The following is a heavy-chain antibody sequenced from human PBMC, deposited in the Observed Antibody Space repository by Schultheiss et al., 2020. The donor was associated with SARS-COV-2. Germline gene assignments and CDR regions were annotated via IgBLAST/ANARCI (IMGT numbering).Heavy chain of an antibody. Sequence: GGSLRLSCAASGFTFSSYSMNWVRQAPGKGLEWVSSISSSSSYIYYADSVKGRFTISRDNAKNSLYLQMNSLRAEDTAVYYCARVRYGRNYYYYGMDVWGQGTTVTVSS. D-gene: IGHD4-17*01. V-gene: IGHV3-21*01. CDR2: ISSSSSYI. J-gene: IGHJ6*02. CDR3: ARVRYGRNYYYYGMDV. CDR1: GFTFSSYS.